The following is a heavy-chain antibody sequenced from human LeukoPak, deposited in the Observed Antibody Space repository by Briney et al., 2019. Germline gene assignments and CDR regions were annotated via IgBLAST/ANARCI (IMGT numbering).Heavy chain of an antibody. J-gene: IGHJ4*02. CDR3: ARETVVPVGFAY. CDR2: IYYSGST. V-gene: IGHV4-39*07. D-gene: IGHD2-15*01. Sequence: SETLSLTCTVSGGSISSSSYYWGWIRQPPGKGLEWIGSIYYSGSTYYNPSLKSRVTISVDTSKNQFSLKVTSVTAADTAVYYCARETVVPVGFAYWGQGILVTVSS. CDR1: GGSISSSSYY.